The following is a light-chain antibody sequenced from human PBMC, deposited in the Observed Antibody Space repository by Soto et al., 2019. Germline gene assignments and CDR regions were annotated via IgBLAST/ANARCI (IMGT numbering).Light chain of an antibody. CDR1: SSHIGTYY. CDR2: RNG. J-gene: IGLJ1*01. Sequence: QSALTQPPSASGTPGERVTILCSGNSSHIGTYYVDWYQQLPGTAPKLLIHRNGQRPSGVPDRFSGSKSGTSASLAISGLRSEDEADYYCATWDDRLRAYVIGAGTKVTVL. CDR3: ATWDDRLRAYV. V-gene: IGLV1-47*01.